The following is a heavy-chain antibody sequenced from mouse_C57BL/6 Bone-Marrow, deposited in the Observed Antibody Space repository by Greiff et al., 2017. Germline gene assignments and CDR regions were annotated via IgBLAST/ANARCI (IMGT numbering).Heavy chain of an antibody. CDR2: IDPEDGET. Sequence: EVQLQESGAELVKPGASVKLSCTASGFNIKDYYMHWVKQRTEQGLEWIGRIDPEDGETKYAPNFQGKATITADTSSNTAYLQLSSLTSEDTAVYYCARVPGTGIYWGQGTTLTVSS. CDR3: ARVPGTGIY. D-gene: IGHD4-1*01. CDR1: GFNIKDYY. V-gene: IGHV14-2*01. J-gene: IGHJ2*01.